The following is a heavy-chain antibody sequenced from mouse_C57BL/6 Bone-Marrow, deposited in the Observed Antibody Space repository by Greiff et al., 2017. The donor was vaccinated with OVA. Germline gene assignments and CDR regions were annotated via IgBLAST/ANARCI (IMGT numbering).Heavy chain of an antibody. CDR3: ARRGYYGSSPFAY. J-gene: IGHJ3*01. CDR2: IYPSDSET. V-gene: IGHV1-61*01. CDR1: GYTFTSYW. D-gene: IGHD1-1*01. Sequence: QVQLKQPGAELVRPGSSVKLSCKASGYTFTSYWMDWVKQRPGQGLEWIGNIYPSDSETHYNQKFKDKATLTVDKSSSTAYMQLSSLTSEDSAVYYCARRGYYGSSPFAYWGQGTLVTVSA.